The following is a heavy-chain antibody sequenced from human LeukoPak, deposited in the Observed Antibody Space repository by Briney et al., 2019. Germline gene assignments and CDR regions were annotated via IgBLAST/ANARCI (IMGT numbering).Heavy chain of an antibody. CDR3: ARDRVSRWIPPSLLWFGELLDY. CDR2: ISYDGSNK. Sequence: PGGSLRLSCAASGFTFSSYAMHWVRQAPGKGLEWVAVISYDGSNKYYADSVKGRFTISRDNSKNTLYLQMNSLRAEDTAVYYCARDRVSRWIPPSLLWFGELLDYWGQGTLVTVSS. CDR1: GFTFSSYA. V-gene: IGHV3-30-3*01. J-gene: IGHJ4*02. D-gene: IGHD3-10*01.